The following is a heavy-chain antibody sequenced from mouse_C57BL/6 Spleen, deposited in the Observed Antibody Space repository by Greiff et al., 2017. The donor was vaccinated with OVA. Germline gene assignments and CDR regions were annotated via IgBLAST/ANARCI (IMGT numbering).Heavy chain of an antibody. CDR1: GYSITSGYY. J-gene: IGHJ3*01. V-gene: IGHV3-6*01. Sequence: VQLQQSGPGLVKPSQSLSLTCSVTGYSITSGYYWNWIRQFPGNKLEWMGYISYDGSNNYNPSLKNRISLTRDTSKNQFFLKLNSVTTEDTATYYCARVDYDEAWFAYWGQGTLVTVSA. CDR2: ISYDGSN. CDR3: ARVDYDEAWFAY. D-gene: IGHD2-4*01.